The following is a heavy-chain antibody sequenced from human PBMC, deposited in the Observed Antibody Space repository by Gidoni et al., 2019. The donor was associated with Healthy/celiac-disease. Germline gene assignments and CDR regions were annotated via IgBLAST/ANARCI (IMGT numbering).Heavy chain of an antibody. CDR3: ARYCSGGSCYDRGIDY. V-gene: IGHV3-33*01. J-gene: IGHJ4*02. CDR1: GFTFSSYG. Sequence: QVQLVESGGGVVQPGRSLRLSCAASGFTFSSYGMHWVRQAPGKGLEWVAVIWYDGSNKYYADSVKGRFTISRDNSKNTLYLQMNSLRAEDTAVYYCARYCSGGSCYDRGIDYWGQGTLVTVSS. CDR2: IWYDGSNK. D-gene: IGHD2-15*01.